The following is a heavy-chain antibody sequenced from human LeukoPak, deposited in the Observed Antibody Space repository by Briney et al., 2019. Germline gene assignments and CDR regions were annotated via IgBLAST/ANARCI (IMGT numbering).Heavy chain of an antibody. D-gene: IGHD1-26*01. CDR3: ARMGGGGYYFDY. V-gene: IGHV3-48*03. CDR1: EFPFSSYE. Sequence: GGSLRLSCAASEFPFSSYEMNWVRQAPGKGLEWVSCITSSGSTIFYADSVKGRFTISRDSAKNSLYLQMNSLRAEDTAVYYCARMGGGGYYFDYWGQGTLVTVSS. CDR2: ITSSGSTI. J-gene: IGHJ4*02.